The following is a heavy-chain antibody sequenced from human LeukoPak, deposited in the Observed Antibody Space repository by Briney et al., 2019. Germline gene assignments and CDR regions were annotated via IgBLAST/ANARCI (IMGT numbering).Heavy chain of an antibody. Sequence: PGGSLRLSCAASGFTFSSYWMHWVRQAPGKGLVWVSRINSDGSSTSYADSVKGRFTISRDNAKNTLYLQMNSLRAEDTAVYYCARDPYYDILTGYYNWFDPWGQGTLVTVSS. CDR1: GFTFSSYW. D-gene: IGHD3-9*01. CDR3: ARDPYYDILTGYYNWFDP. CDR2: INSDGSST. J-gene: IGHJ5*02. V-gene: IGHV3-74*01.